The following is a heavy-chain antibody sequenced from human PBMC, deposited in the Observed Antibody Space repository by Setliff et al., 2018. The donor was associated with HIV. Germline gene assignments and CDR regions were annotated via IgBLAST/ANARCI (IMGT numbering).Heavy chain of an antibody. CDR1: GYSITSDD. Sequence: ASVKVSCKASGYSITSDDIGWVRQATGQGFEWMGWMNPNSGNTGYAQKFEGRVTMSRDNSKNTVFLHMNSLTGEDTAIYYCAQSTVVVQAALQRWGPGTLVTVSS. V-gene: IGHV1-8*01. J-gene: IGHJ4*02. CDR3: AQSTVVVQAALQR. D-gene: IGHD2-15*01. CDR2: MNPNSGNT.